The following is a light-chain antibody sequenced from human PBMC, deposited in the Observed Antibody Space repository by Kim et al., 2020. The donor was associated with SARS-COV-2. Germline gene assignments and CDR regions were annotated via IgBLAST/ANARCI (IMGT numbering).Light chain of an antibody. Sequence: TINCKSSQSIFYNSNNKNYLAWYQHKPGQPPKLLVYWASTRESGVPDRFSGSGSGTDFTLTINSLQAEDVAVYYCQQYYSTGRATFGQGTKVDIK. J-gene: IGKJ1*01. CDR1: QSIFYNSNNKNY. V-gene: IGKV4-1*01. CDR3: QQYYSTGRAT. CDR2: WAS.